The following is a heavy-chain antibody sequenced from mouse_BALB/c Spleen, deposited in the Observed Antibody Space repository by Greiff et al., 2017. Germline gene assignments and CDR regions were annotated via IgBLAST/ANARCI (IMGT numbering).Heavy chain of an antibody. V-gene: IGHV5-4*02. CDR3: ARVGYGSSGGFAY. Sequence: EVQLQESGGGLVKPGGSLKLSCAASGFTFSDYYMYWVRQTPEKRLEWVATISDGGSYTYYPDSVKGRFTISRDNAKNTLYLQMSSLKSEDTAMYYCARVGYGSSGGFAYWGQGTLVTVSA. D-gene: IGHD1-1*01. CDR1: GFTFSDYY. CDR2: ISDGGSYT. J-gene: IGHJ3*01.